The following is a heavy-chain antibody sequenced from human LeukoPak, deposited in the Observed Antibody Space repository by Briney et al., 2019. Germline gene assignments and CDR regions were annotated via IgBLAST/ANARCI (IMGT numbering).Heavy chain of an antibody. D-gene: IGHD4-17*01. CDR1: GGSISSGGYS. CDR3: ARDGDYDAFDI. J-gene: IGHJ3*02. V-gene: IGHV4-30-2*01. Sequence: SQTLSLTCAVSGGSISSGGYSWSWIRQPPGKGLEWIGYIYHSGSTYYNPSLKSRVTISVDRSKNQFSLKLSSVTAAGTAVYYCARDGDYDAFDIWGQGTMVTVSS. CDR2: IYHSGST.